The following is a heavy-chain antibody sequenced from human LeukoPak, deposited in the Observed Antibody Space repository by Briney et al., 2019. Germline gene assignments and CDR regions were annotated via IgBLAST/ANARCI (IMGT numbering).Heavy chain of an antibody. J-gene: IGHJ6*03. D-gene: IGHD6-13*01. CDR1: GFTFRNAW. Sequence: PGGSLRLSCAASGFTFRNAWMSWVRQAAGKGLEWVGRIKSKTDGGTTDYAAPVKGRFTISRDDSKTTLYLQMNSPKTEDTAVYYCTTIGARISAAAGTLLDYYYYMDVWGKGTTVTVSS. CDR3: TTIGARISAAAGTLLDYYYYMDV. CDR2: IKSKTDGGTT. V-gene: IGHV3-15*01.